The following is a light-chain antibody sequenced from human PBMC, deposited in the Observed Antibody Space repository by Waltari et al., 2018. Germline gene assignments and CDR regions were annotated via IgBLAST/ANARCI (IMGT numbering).Light chain of an antibody. Sequence: SVLTQPPSASGAPGQPVTISCSGGTSNIEIHSVSWYQQVPGMAPKLLIHSNRQRPSGVPDRLSASKSGASASLVITGLQSEDESTFFCAAWDDSLRAWLFGGGTKVTVL. J-gene: IGLJ3*02. CDR3: AAWDDSLRAWL. CDR2: SNR. V-gene: IGLV1-44*01. CDR1: TSNIEIHS.